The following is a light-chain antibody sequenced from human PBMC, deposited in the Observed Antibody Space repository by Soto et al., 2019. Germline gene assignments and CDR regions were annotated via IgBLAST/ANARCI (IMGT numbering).Light chain of an antibody. J-gene: IGKJ4*01. Sequence: DIQMTQSPSTLSASVGERVTITCRASQTIHTWLAWYQQKGWKAPKLLIYQVSNLESGVPSRFSGSGSGTEFTLTIGSLQPDDFATYYCQQYNAYPVTFGGGTKVEIK. V-gene: IGKV1-5*03. CDR2: QVS. CDR1: QTIHTW. CDR3: QQYNAYPVT.